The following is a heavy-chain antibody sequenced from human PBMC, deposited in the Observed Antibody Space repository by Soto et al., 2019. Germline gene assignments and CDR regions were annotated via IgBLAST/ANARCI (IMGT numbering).Heavy chain of an antibody. Sequence: ASVKVSCKASGGPFSSYAISWLRQAPGQGLEWMGGIIPIFGTANYAQKFQGRVTITADESTSTAYMELSSLRSEDTAVYYCASKLGYCSGGSCYSADGENAFDIWGQGTMVTVSS. CDR3: ASKLGYCSGGSCYSADGENAFDI. J-gene: IGHJ3*02. V-gene: IGHV1-69*13. D-gene: IGHD2-15*01. CDR2: IIPIFGTA. CDR1: GGPFSSYA.